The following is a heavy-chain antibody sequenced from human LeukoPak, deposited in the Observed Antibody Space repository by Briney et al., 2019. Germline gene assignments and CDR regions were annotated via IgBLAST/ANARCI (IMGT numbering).Heavy chain of an antibody. V-gene: IGHV1-8*01. J-gene: IGHJ6*02. CDR2: MNPNSGNT. CDR3: ARGYYYYYGMDV. Sequence: ASVKVSCKASGYTFTSYDIKWVRQATGQGLEWMGWMNPNSGNTGYAQKFQGRVTMTRNTSISTAYMELSSLRSEATAVYYCARGYYYYYGMDVWGQGTTVTVSS. CDR1: GYTFTSYD.